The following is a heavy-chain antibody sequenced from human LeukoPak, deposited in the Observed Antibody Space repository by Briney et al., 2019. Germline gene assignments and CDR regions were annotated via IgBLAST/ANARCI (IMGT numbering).Heavy chain of an antibody. Sequence: GGSLRLSCAASGFTFSSYGMSWVRQAPGKGLEWVSVISNSGGSTDYADSVKGRFTISRDNAKNSLYLQMNSLRAEDTAVYYCARVLEAASFDYWGQGILVTVSS. CDR3: ARVLEAASFDY. CDR2: ISNSGGST. D-gene: IGHD6-25*01. J-gene: IGHJ4*02. V-gene: IGHV3-23*01. CDR1: GFTFSSYG.